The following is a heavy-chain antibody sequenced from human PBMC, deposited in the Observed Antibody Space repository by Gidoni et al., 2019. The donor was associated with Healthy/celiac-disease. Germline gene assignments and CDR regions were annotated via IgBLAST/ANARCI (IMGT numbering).Heavy chain of an antibody. CDR2: ISPGDSDT. Sequence: EVQLVPSGAEVKKPGESLKISCKGSGYSFTSYWIGWVRQMPGKGLEWMGIISPGDSDTRYSPSFQGQVTISADKSISTAYLQWSSLKASDTAMYYCARHPSGYYYGSGVDYWGQGTLVTVSS. D-gene: IGHD3-10*01. CDR1: GYSFTSYW. V-gene: IGHV5-51*01. J-gene: IGHJ4*02. CDR3: ARHPSGYYYGSGVDY.